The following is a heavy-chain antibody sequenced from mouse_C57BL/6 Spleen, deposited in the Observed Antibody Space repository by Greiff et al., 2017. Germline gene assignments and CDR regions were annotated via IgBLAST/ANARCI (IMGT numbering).Heavy chain of an antibody. D-gene: IGHD2-5*01. CDR1: GYTFTSYW. CDR3: ARAYYSNWVDY. J-gene: IGHJ2*01. Sequence: QVQLQQPGAELVRPGSSVKLSCKASGYTFTSYWMDWVKQRPGQGLEWIGNIYPSDSETHYNQKFKDKATLTVDKSSSTAYMQLSSLTSEDSAVYDCARAYYSNWVDYWGQGTTLTVSS. V-gene: IGHV1-61*01. CDR2: IYPSDSET.